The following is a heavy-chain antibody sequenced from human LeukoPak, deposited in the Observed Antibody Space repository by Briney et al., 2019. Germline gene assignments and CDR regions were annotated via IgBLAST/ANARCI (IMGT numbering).Heavy chain of an antibody. D-gene: IGHD3-10*01. Sequence: GGSLRLSCAASGFTFSSYAMSWVRQAPGKGLEWVSGISGSGGSTYYADSVKGRFTISRDNSKNTLHLQMNSLRAEDTAVYYCARNWQFGRGVFDCWGQGTLVTVSS. CDR1: GFTFSSYA. CDR2: ISGSGGST. J-gene: IGHJ4*02. V-gene: IGHV3-23*01. CDR3: ARNWQFGRGVFDC.